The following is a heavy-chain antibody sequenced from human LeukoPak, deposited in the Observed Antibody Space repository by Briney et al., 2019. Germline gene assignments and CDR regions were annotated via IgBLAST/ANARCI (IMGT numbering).Heavy chain of an antibody. CDR2: ISSNEGST. D-gene: IGHD3-10*01. V-gene: IGHV3-64*01. CDR3: ARGITAGSFDI. CDR1: GFTFSSYA. Sequence: GSLRLSCAASGFTFSSYAMHWVRQAPGKGLEYVSAISSNEGSTYYANSVKGRFTISRDNSKNTLYLQMGSLRAEDMAVYYCARGITAGSFDIWGQGTMVTVSS. J-gene: IGHJ3*02.